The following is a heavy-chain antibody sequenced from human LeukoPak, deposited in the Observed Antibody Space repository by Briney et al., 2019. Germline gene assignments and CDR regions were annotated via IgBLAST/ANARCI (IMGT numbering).Heavy chain of an antibody. V-gene: IGHV3-74*01. Sequence: PGGSLRLSCAASGFSSSSYWMHWVREVPGEGLVWVSRINPGGSSTAYADSVKGRFTTSRENATNTLYLQMNSVRAEDTAVYYCARSNQADDYWGQGTLVTVSS. J-gene: IGHJ4*02. CDR2: INPGGSST. CDR3: ARSNQADDY. CDR1: GFSSSSYW. D-gene: IGHD4-11*01.